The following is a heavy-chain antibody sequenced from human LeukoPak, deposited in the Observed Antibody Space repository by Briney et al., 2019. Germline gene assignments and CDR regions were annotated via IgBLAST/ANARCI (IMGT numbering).Heavy chain of an antibody. V-gene: IGHV1-69*04. J-gene: IGHJ6*02. CDR2: IIPILAIA. Sequence: SVKVSSKAAGGTFSSYAISWVRQAPGQGLEWMGRIIPILAIANYGQKCQGRVTITADNSTSTAYMELSSMRSEDTAVYYCARVRDGMDVWGQGTTDTVSS. CDR1: GGTFSSYA. CDR3: ARVRDGMDV.